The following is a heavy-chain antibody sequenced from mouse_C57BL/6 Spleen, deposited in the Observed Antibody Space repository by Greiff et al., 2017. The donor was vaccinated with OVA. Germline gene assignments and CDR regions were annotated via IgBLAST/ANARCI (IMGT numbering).Heavy chain of an antibody. Sequence: VQLQQPGAELVRPGSSVKLSCKASGYTFTSYWMHWVKQRPIQGLEWIGNIDPSDSDTHYNQKFKDKATLTVDKSSSTAYMQLSSLTSEDSAVYYCANGFTFDYWGQGTTLTVSS. CDR3: ANGFTFDY. J-gene: IGHJ2*01. CDR2: IDPSDSDT. V-gene: IGHV1-52*01. CDR1: GYTFTSYW.